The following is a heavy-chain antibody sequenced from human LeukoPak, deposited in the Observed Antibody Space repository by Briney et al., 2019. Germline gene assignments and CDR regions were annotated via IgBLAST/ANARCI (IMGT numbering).Heavy chain of an antibody. V-gene: IGHV4-59*01. J-gene: IGHJ4*02. D-gene: IGHD3-10*01. Sequence: KPSETLSPTCTVSGGSISSYNWSWIRQPPGKGLEWIGYIYYSGSTNYNPSLKSRVTISVDTSKNQFSLKLSSVTAADTAVYYCARSYYYGSGSYCFDYWGQGTLVTVSS. CDR2: IYYSGST. CDR3: ARSYYYGSGSYCFDY. CDR1: GGSISSYN.